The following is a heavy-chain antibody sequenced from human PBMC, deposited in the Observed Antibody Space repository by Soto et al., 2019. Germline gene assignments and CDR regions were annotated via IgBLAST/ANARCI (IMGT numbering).Heavy chain of an antibody. Sequence: GGSLRLSCAASGFTFSSYDMHWVRQATGKGLEWVSAIGTAGDTCYPGSVKGRFTISRENAKNSLSLQMNSLRAGDTAVYYCARAAGDNFDYWGQGTLVTVSS. CDR3: ARAAGDNFDY. CDR1: GFTFSSYD. D-gene: IGHD1-26*01. V-gene: IGHV3-13*01. CDR2: IGTAGDT. J-gene: IGHJ4*02.